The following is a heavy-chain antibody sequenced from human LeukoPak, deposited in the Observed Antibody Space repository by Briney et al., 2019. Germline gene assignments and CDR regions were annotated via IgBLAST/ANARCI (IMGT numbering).Heavy chain of an antibody. Sequence: GGSLRLSCAASGFTFSSYSMNWVRQAPGKGLEWVAVISHDGSIKFSADSVKGRFTISRDNSKNTLYLQMNSLRDEDTALYYCARDSITTGGTVYNWFDPWGQGTLVTVSS. CDR3: ARDSITTGGTVYNWFDP. J-gene: IGHJ5*02. D-gene: IGHD1-14*01. V-gene: IGHV3-30*03. CDR2: ISHDGSIK. CDR1: GFTFSSYS.